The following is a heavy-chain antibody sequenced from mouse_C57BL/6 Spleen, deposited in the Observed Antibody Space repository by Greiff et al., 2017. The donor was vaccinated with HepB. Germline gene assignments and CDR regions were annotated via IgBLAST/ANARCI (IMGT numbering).Heavy chain of an antibody. J-gene: IGHJ4*01. D-gene: IGHD1-1*02. V-gene: IGHV5-4*01. Sequence: EVQRVESGGGLVKPGGSLKLSCAASGFTFSSYAMSWVRQTPEKRLEWVATISDGGSYTYYPDNVKGRFTFSRDNAKNNLYMQMSHLKSEDTAMYYCARDGWGAYYAMDYWGQGTSVTVSS. CDR3: ARDGWGAYYAMDY. CDR1: GFTFSSYA. CDR2: ISDGGSYT.